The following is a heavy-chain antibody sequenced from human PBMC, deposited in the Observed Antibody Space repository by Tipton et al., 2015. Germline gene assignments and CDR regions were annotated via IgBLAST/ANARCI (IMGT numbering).Heavy chain of an antibody. CDR2: INHSGST. Sequence: TLSLTCAVYGGSLSGYYWSWIRQPPGKGLEWIGEINHSGSTNYNPSLKSRVTMFVDTSKNQFSLNLTSVTAADTAVYYCARNFIVERRLAWFDPWGQGARVTVSS. CDR1: GGSLSGYY. V-gene: IGHV4-34*01. J-gene: IGHJ5*02. CDR3: ARNFIVERRLAWFDP. D-gene: IGHD2-21*01.